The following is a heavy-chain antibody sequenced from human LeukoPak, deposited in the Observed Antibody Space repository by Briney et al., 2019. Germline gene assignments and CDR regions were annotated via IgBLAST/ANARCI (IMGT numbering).Heavy chain of an antibody. CDR2: ISGSGGIT. D-gene: IGHD3-22*01. CDR1: GFTFTSYA. J-gene: IGHJ4*02. CDR3: ARQESRNYYYEGLDY. Sequence: AGSLRLSCAASGFTFTSYAMSCVRQAPGEGLEWVSAISGSGGITYYADSVKGRFTIDRDNSKNTVYLQMNNLRADDTALYSCARQESRNYYYEGLDYWGQGTLVTVSS. V-gene: IGHV3-23*01.